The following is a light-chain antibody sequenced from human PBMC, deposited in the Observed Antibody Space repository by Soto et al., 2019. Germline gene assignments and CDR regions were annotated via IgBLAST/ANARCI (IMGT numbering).Light chain of an antibody. CDR1: QTISTY. CDR3: QQSYNTPRT. CDR2: GAS. J-gene: IGKJ1*01. V-gene: IGKV1-39*01. Sequence: EIQMTQSPSSLFASVGDRVTITCRASQTISTYLNWYQQKPGKAPKLLIYGASTLQSGVPSRFSGSGSATGFTLTISSLQPEDFATYYCQQSYNTPRTFGQGTKVEI.